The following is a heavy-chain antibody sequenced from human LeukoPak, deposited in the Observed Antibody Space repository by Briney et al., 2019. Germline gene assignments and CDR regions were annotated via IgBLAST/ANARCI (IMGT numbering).Heavy chain of an antibody. CDR2: INNDGSST. D-gene: IGHD4-17*01. CDR1: GFYFRSYW. V-gene: IGHV3-74*01. Sequence: GGSLRLSCAASGFYFRSYWMHWVRQPPGKGLVWVSRINNDGSSTRYADSVTGRFTISRDNAKNTVYLQMNSLRAEDTAMYYCARESGNYGDENWFDPWGQGTLVTVSS. CDR3: ARESGNYGDENWFDP. J-gene: IGHJ5*02.